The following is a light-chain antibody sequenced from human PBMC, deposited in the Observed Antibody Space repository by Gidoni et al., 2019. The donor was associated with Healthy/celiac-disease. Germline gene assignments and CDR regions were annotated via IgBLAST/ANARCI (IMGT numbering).Light chain of an antibody. CDR1: QSVSSSY. Sequence: EIVLTQSPGTLSLSPGERATLSCRASQSVSSSYLAWYQQKPGQAPRLLIYGASSRPTGIPDRFSGSGSGTDFTLTISRREPEDFAVYYCQQYGSSPTFGQGTRLDMK. V-gene: IGKV3-20*01. CDR2: GAS. CDR3: QQYGSSPT. J-gene: IGKJ5*01.